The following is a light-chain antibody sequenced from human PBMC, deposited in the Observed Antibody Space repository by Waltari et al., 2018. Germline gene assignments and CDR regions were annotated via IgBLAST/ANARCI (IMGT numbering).Light chain of an antibody. V-gene: IGLV2-14*01. Sequence: QSALTQPASVSGSPGQSSAISCTGTSSDISAYNHVYWSQQPPGKAPKLIIYEVSNRPSGVSTRFSGSKSGNTASLTISGLQAEDEADYYCNSFTTSATHVFGTGTKVSVL. CDR3: NSFTTSATHV. CDR2: EVS. J-gene: IGLJ1*01. CDR1: SSDISAYNH.